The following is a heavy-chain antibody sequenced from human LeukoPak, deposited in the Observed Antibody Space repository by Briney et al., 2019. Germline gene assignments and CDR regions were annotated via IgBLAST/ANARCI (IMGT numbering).Heavy chain of an antibody. Sequence: GGSLRLSCAAFGFTFSTYAMSWVRQAPGKGLEWVSAICGSDGSRYYADSVKGRFTISRDNSKNTLYLQMNSLRGEGTAVYYCAKGGSPSCYSSSGYWGQGTLVTVSS. CDR3: AKGGSPSCYSSSGY. CDR1: GFTFSTYA. CDR2: ICGSDGSR. D-gene: IGHD2-2*01. J-gene: IGHJ4*02. V-gene: IGHV3-23*01.